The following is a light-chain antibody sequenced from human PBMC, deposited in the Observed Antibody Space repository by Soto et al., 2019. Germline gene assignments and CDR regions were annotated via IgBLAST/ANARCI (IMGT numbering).Light chain of an antibody. CDR1: TSNIGSNA. J-gene: IGLJ2*01. CDR3: TAWDDSVNGRL. Sequence: QSVLTQPPSASGTPGQRVTFSCSGSTSNIGSNAVNWYQQLPYTAPKLLIYSNDRRPSGVPDRFSGSKSGTSASLAISGLQSEDEADYYCTAWDDSVNGRLFGGGTKLTVL. V-gene: IGLV1-44*01. CDR2: SND.